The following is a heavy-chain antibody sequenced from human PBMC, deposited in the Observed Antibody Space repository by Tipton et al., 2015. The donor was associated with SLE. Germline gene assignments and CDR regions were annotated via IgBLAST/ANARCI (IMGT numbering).Heavy chain of an antibody. CDR1: GGSISSYY. J-gene: IGHJ4*02. CDR3: ARDKGIAVAGPFDY. CDR2: IYFSGST. D-gene: IGHD6-19*01. V-gene: IGHV4-59*06. Sequence: TLSLTCTVSGGSISSYYWSWIRQPPGKGLEWIGYIYFSGSTYYNPSLKSRVTISVDTSKNQFSLKLSSVTAADTAVYYCARDKGIAVAGPFDYWGQGTLVTVSS.